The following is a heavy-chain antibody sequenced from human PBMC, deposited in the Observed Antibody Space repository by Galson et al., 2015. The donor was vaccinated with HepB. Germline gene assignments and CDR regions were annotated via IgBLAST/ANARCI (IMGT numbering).Heavy chain of an antibody. D-gene: IGHD3-9*01. Sequence: SLRLSCAASGFTFSSYSMNWVRQAPGKGLEWVSYISSSSSTIYYADSVKGRFTISRDNAKNSLYLQMNSLRAEDTAVYYCARESDDIMLIAAFDIWGQGTMVTVSS. CDR3: ARESDDIMLIAAFDI. CDR2: ISSSSSTI. J-gene: IGHJ3*02. V-gene: IGHV3-48*04. CDR1: GFTFSSYS.